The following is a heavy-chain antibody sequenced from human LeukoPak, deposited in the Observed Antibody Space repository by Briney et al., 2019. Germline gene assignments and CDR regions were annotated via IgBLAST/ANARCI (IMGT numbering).Heavy chain of an antibody. CDR2: IYYSGST. V-gene: IGHV4-30-4*01. D-gene: IGHD3-10*01. CDR1: GGSINSGDYY. Sequence: PSQTLSLTCTVSGGSINSGDYYWSWIRQPPGKGLEWIGYIYYSGSTYYNPSLKSRITISVDTSKNQFSLKLSSVTAADTAVYYCARREGFLGAFDIWGQGTMVTVSS. J-gene: IGHJ3*02. CDR3: ARREGFLGAFDI.